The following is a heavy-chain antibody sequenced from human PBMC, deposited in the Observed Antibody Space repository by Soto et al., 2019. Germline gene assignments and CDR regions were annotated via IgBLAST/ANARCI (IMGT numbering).Heavy chain of an antibody. CDR2: IIPIFGTA. V-gene: IGHV1-69*13. Sequence: SVKVSCKASGYTFTSYAMHWVLQAPGQRLERMGWIIPIFGTANYAQKFQGRVTITADESTSTAYMELSSLRSEDTAVYYCARDDHYVAARPIGSYYYYGMDVWGQGTTVTVSS. CDR3: ARDDHYVAARPIGSYYYYGMDV. J-gene: IGHJ6*02. CDR1: GYTFTSYA. D-gene: IGHD6-6*01.